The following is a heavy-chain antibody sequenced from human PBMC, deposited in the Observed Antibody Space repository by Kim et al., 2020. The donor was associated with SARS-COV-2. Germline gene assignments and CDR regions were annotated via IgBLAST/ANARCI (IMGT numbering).Heavy chain of an antibody. CDR3: AREGYCSGGSCYSYYYGMDV. Sequence: RFTISRDNSKNTLYLQMNSLRAEDTAVYYCAREGYCSGGSCYSYYYGMDVWGQGTTVTVSS. J-gene: IGHJ6*02. V-gene: IGHV3-66*01. D-gene: IGHD2-15*01.